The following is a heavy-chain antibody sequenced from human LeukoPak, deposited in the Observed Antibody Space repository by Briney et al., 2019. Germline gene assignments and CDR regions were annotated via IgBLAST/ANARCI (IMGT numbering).Heavy chain of an antibody. D-gene: IGHD5-12*01. Sequence: ASVKVSCKASGYTFTGYYMHWVRQAPGQGLEWMGWINPNSGGTNYAQKFQGWVTMTRDTSISTAYMELSRLRSDDTAVYYCARDMRGLPDAFDIWGQGTMVTVSS. CDR2: INPNSGGT. J-gene: IGHJ3*02. CDR1: GYTFTGYY. CDR3: ARDMRGLPDAFDI. V-gene: IGHV1-2*04.